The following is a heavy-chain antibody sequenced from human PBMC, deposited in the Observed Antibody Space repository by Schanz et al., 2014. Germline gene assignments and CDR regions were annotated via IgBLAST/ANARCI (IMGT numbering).Heavy chain of an antibody. CDR2: IRYDGSKK. Sequence: VQLVESGGGLVQPGGSLRLSCAASGFTFSDSWMHWVRQAPGKGLEWVTFIRYDGSKKYYVDSVKGRFTISRDNSKNTLYLQMNSLRVEDTAVYYCAREKRRTEVVLDHWGQGTLVTVS. CDR3: AREKRRTEVVLDH. V-gene: IGHV3-30*02. CDR1: GFTFSDSW. J-gene: IGHJ4*02.